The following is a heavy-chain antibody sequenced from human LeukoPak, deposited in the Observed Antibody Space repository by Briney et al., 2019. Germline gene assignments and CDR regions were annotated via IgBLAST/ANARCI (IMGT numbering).Heavy chain of an antibody. D-gene: IGHD3-22*01. Sequence: PGGSLRLSCAASGFTFSSYAMSWVRQAPGKGLEWVSLISWDGGSTYYADSVKGRFTISRDNSKNSLYLQMNSLRAEDTALYYCAKDIYYDSSGYMDVWGKGTTVTVSS. J-gene: IGHJ6*03. CDR3: AKDIYYDSSGYMDV. V-gene: IGHV3-43D*04. CDR2: ISWDGGST. CDR1: GFTFSSYA.